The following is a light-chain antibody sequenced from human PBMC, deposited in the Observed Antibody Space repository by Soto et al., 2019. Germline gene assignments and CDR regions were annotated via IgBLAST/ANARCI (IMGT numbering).Light chain of an antibody. CDR3: QFYDSSNRPVV. CDR2: EDN. Sequence: NFMLTQPHSVSESPGKTVTISCTGSSGSIASNYVQWYQQRPGSAPTTVIYEDNQRPSGVPDRFSGSIDSSSNSASLTISGLKPEDEADYYCQFYDSSNRPVVFGGGTKLTVL. CDR1: SGSIASNY. V-gene: IGLV6-57*02. J-gene: IGLJ2*01.